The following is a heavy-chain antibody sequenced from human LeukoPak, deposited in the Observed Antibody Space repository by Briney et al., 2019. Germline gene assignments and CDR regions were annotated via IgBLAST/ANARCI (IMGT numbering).Heavy chain of an antibody. D-gene: IGHD6-19*01. CDR3: ARISQAVAFDY. CDR1: GYTFTGPY. V-gene: IGHV1-2*02. Sequence: EASVKVSCKASGYTFTGPYIHWVRQAPGQGLEWMGWINPNSGGTNYAQKFQGRVTMTRDTSISTAYMELSRLRSDDTAVYYCARISQAVAFDYWGQGTLVTVSS. CDR2: INPNSGGT. J-gene: IGHJ4*02.